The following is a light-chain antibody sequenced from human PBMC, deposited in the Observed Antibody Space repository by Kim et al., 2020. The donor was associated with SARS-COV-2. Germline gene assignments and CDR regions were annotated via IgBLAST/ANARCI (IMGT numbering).Light chain of an antibody. CDR1: KLGDKY. CDR2: QDN. Sequence: SYELTQPPSLSVSPGQTAIITCSGHKLGDKYVSWYQQKPGQSPSLVIYQDNQRPSEIPERFSGSNSGNTATLTISGTQAMDEADYYCQTWGSTTVAFGGGTQLTVL. J-gene: IGLJ2*01. CDR3: QTWGSTTVA. V-gene: IGLV3-1*01.